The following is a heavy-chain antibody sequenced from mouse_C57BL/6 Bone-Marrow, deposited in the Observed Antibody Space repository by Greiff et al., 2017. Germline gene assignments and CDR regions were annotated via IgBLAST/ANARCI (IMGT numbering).Heavy chain of an antibody. V-gene: IGHV1-55*01. CDR2: IYPGSGST. Sequence: QVQLQQPGAELVKPGASVKMSCKASGYTFTSYWITWVKQRPGQGLEWIGDIYPGSGSTNYNEKFKSKATLTVDTSSSTAYMQLSSLTSEDSAVYYCARHYGSSPWFAYWGQGTLVTVSA. D-gene: IGHD1-1*01. CDR1: GYTFTSYW. J-gene: IGHJ3*01. CDR3: ARHYGSSPWFAY.